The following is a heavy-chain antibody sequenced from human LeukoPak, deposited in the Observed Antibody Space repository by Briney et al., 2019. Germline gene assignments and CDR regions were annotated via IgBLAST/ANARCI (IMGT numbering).Heavy chain of an antibody. Sequence: GGSLRLSCAASGFTFSTYCMHWVRQAPGKGPMWVSRICPDGTVTNYADSVKARFIISRDNARNTVYLQMNSLRVEDTAVYYLATSTGWRFDYWGQGALVTVSS. CDR3: ATSTGWRFDY. J-gene: IGHJ4*02. CDR1: GFTFSTYC. D-gene: IGHD2-2*01. V-gene: IGHV3-74*01. CDR2: ICPDGTVT.